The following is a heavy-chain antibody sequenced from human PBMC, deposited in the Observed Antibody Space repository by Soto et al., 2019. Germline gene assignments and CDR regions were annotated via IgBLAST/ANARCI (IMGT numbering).Heavy chain of an antibody. Sequence: SETLSLTCTVSGGSISSSSYYWGWIRQPPGKGLEWIGSIYYSGSTYYNPSLKSRVTISVDTSKNQFSLKLSSVTAADTAVYYCARQGPHGANWVRYFDSWGQRTLVTVSS. J-gene: IGHJ4*02. CDR2: IYYSGST. D-gene: IGHD7-27*01. CDR3: ARQGPHGANWVRYFDS. CDR1: GGSISSSSYY. V-gene: IGHV4-39*01.